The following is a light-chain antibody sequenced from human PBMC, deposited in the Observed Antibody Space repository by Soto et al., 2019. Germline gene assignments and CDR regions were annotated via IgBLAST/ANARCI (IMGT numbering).Light chain of an antibody. J-gene: IGKJ5*01. Sequence: TQSPATLSVSPGYRSTLSCRASQSINSNLAWYQQQPGQAPRLLIYGASSRATGIPDRFSGSGSATDFTLTISRLEPEDFALYYCQHYGRSPITFGQGTRLEIK. CDR1: QSINSN. CDR3: QHYGRSPIT. CDR2: GAS. V-gene: IGKV3-20*01.